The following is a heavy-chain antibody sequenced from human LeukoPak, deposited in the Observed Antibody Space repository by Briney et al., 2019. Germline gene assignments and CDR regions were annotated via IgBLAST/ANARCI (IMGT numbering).Heavy chain of an antibody. D-gene: IGHD3-22*01. J-gene: IGHJ4*02. CDR3: AKDGGYYYDSSGYLDY. CDR1: GFTFSSYA. V-gene: IGHV3-23*01. CDR2: ISGSGGST. Sequence: GGSLRLSCAASGFTFSSYAMSWVRQAPGKGLEWVSAISGSGGSTYYADSVKGRFTISRDNSKNTLYLQKNSLRAEDTAVYYCAKDGGYYYDSSGYLDYWGQGTLVTVSS.